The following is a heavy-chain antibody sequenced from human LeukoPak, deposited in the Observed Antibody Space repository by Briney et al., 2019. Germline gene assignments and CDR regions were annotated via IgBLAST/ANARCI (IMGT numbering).Heavy chain of an antibody. CDR1: GGSFSGYY. CDR2: INHSGST. J-gene: IGHJ4*02. V-gene: IGHV4-34*01. D-gene: IGHD6-19*01. CDR3: ARVPDWAGTGFDY. Sequence: SETLSLTCAVYGGSFSGYYWSWIRQPPGKGLEWIGEINHSGSTNYNPSLKSRVTISVDTSKNQLSLKLSSVTAADTAVYYCARVPDWAGTGFDYWGQGTLVTVSS.